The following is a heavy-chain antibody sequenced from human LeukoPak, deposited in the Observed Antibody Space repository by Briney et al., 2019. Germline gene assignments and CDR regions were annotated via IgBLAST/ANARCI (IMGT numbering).Heavy chain of an antibody. CDR3: ARDKGYSGYDFWPSY. CDR1: GFTFSSYS. J-gene: IGHJ4*02. Sequence: GSLRLSCSASGFTFSSYSMNWVRQAPGKGLEWVSCIRSSSSYIFYADSVKGRFTISRDNAKNSLYLQMNSLRAEDTAVYYCARDKGYSGYDFWPSYWGQGTLVTVSS. D-gene: IGHD5-12*01. V-gene: IGHV3-21*01. CDR2: IRSSSSYI.